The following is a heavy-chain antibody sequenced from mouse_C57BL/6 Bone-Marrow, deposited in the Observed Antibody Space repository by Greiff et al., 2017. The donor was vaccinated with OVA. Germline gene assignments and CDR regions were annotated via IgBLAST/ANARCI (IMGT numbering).Heavy chain of an antibody. J-gene: IGHJ4*01. Sequence: QVQLQQSGAELVRPGASVKLSCKASGYTFTDYYINWVKQRPGQGLEWIARIYPGNNNTYYNEKFKGKATLTAEKSSNTAYLQLSRLTSEDTAIYYCARGYDYLYYAMDYWGQGTSVTVSS. CDR2: IYPGNNNT. CDR1: GYTFTDYY. D-gene: IGHD2-4*01. CDR3: ARGYDYLYYAMDY. V-gene: IGHV1-76*01.